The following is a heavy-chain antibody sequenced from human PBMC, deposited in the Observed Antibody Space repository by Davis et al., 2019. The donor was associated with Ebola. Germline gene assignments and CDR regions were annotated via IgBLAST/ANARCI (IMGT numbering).Heavy chain of an antibody. CDR2: ISGSDGNT. CDR1: GFTFSSYW. D-gene: IGHD3-22*01. Sequence: GESLKISCAASGFTFSSYWMHWVRQAPGKGLEWVSGISGSDGNTYYADSVKGRLTISRDSSKNMLLLQMNSLRAEDTAVYYCAKGSGSSGFRPLDVWGQGTTVTVSS. CDR3: AKGSGSSGFRPLDV. J-gene: IGHJ6*02. V-gene: IGHV3-23*01.